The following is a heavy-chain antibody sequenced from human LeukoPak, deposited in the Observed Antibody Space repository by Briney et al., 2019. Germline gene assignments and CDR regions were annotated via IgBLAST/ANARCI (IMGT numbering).Heavy chain of an antibody. Sequence: GGSLRLSCAASGFTFSDSGMHWVRQASGKGLEWVGRIRSRANSYATAYAASVRGRFTISRDDSKNTAYLQMNSLKTEDTAVYYCAKESGYYAPGHADYWGQGTLVTVSS. CDR2: IRSRANSYAT. CDR1: GFTFSDSG. CDR3: AKESGYYAPGHADY. J-gene: IGHJ4*02. V-gene: IGHV3-73*01. D-gene: IGHD3-3*01.